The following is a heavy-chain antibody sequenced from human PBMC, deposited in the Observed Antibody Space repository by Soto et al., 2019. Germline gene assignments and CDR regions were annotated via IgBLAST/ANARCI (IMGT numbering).Heavy chain of an antibody. J-gene: IGHJ5*02. CDR1: GGSFTTYY. CDR3: ARETVLGTDNWFDP. CDR2: LYTSGNT. Sequence: QVQLQESGPGLVKPSETLSLTCTVSGGSFTTYYWNWIRQPAGKRLEGIGRLYTSGNTKYNPSLKSRLTMALYRSKRQFSLKLSSVAAADTAIYYCARETVLGTDNWFDPWGQGILVTVSS. V-gene: IGHV4-4*07. D-gene: IGHD6-19*01.